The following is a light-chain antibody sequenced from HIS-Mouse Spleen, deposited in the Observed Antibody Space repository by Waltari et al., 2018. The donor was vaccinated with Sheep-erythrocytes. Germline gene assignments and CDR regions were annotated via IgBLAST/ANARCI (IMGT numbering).Light chain of an antibody. CDR2: DVS. CDR3: CSYAGSYTFV. V-gene: IGLV2-11*01. J-gene: IGLJ2*01. CDR1: SSAVGGSNY. Sequence: QSALTQPRSVSGSPGQSVTISCTGTSSAVGGSNYLSWYQQHPGKAPKLLIYDVSKRPSGVPDRFSGSKSGNTASLTISGLQAEDEADYYCCSYAGSYTFVFGGGTKLTVL.